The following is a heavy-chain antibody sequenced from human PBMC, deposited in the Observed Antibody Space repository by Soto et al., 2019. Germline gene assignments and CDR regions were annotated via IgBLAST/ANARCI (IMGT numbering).Heavy chain of an antibody. CDR2: IYYSGST. CDR3: ARRRVSSSPPFDY. CDR1: GVSISSSNYC. D-gene: IGHD6-6*01. J-gene: IGHJ4*02. V-gene: IGHV4-39*01. Sequence: SETLSLTCTVSGVSISSSNYCWGWIRQPPGKGLEWIGTIYYSGSTHYNPSLKSRVTISVDTSKNQFSLRLSSVTAADTAVYYCARRRVSSSPPFDYWGQGTLVTVSS.